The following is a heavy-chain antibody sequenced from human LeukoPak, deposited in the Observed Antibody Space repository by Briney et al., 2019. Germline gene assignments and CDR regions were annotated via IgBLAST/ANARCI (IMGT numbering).Heavy chain of an antibody. V-gene: IGHV3-23*01. CDR1: GFTFSTYA. J-gene: IGHJ4*02. CDR3: AKSQKGASGSYFDY. Sequence: GGSLRLSCAASGFTFSTYAMTWVRQAPGKGLEWVSSVSGSGGSAYYADSVKGRFTISRDNSKNTLYLQMNSPRAEDTAVFYCAKSQKGASGSYFDYWGQGILVTVSS. CDR2: VSGSGGSA. D-gene: IGHD3-10*01.